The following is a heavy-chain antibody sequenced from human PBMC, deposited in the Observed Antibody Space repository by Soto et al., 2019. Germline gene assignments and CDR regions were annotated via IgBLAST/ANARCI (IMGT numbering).Heavy chain of an antibody. D-gene: IGHD5-12*01. V-gene: IGHV3-23*01. CDR1: GFTFSSYA. Sequence: EVQLLESGGGLVQPGGSLRLSCAASGFTFSSYAMSWVRQAPGKGLEWVSVISGSGGSTYYADSVKGRFTISRDNSKDTLYLQMNSLRAEDTAVYYCARGWLQSVAYFDYWGQGTLVTVSS. CDR3: ARGWLQSVAYFDY. J-gene: IGHJ4*02. CDR2: ISGSGGST.